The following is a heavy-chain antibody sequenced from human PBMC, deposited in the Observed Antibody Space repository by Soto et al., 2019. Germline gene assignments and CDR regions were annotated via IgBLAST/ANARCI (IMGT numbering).Heavy chain of an antibody. Sequence: EVQLLESGGGLVRPGGSLRLSCAASGFTLINYGMTWVRQAPGKGLEWVSTISGTGGNTYYADSVKGRFTISRDNSKNTLYLQMNSLRGDDTAVYYCARGSAADTWGQGTLVTVSS. CDR3: ARGSAADT. D-gene: IGHD3-10*01. V-gene: IGHV3-23*01. CDR1: GFTLINYG. CDR2: ISGTGGNT. J-gene: IGHJ5*02.